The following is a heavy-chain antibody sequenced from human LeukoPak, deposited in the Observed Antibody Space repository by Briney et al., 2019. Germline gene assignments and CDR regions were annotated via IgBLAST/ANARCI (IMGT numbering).Heavy chain of an antibody. D-gene: IGHD3-9*01. CDR1: GFTFSDYY. J-gene: IGHJ4*02. CDR3: ARDLTYYDILTGYYTPLGY. Sequence: GGSLRLSCAASGFTFSDYYMSWIRQAPGKGLEWVSYISSSGSTIYYADSVKGRFTISRDNAKNSLYLQMNSLRAEDTAVYYCARDLTYYDILTGYYTPLGYWGQGTLVTVSS. CDR2: ISSSGSTI. V-gene: IGHV3-11*01.